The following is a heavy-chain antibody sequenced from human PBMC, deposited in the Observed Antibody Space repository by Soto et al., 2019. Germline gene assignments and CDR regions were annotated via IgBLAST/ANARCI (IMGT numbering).Heavy chain of an antibody. D-gene: IGHD1-1*01. Sequence: XSVKVSCNAAGDTVTGYYMDWVRQAPGQGLEWMGWINPNSGGTKYAPKFQGGVTMTGDTSITTAYMELSRLRSGDTAVYYCAREPETAKPEGVDFWGQGTLVTVPS. V-gene: IGHV1-2*02. CDR1: GDTVTGYY. CDR2: INPNSGGT. J-gene: IGHJ4*02. CDR3: AREPETAKPEGVDF.